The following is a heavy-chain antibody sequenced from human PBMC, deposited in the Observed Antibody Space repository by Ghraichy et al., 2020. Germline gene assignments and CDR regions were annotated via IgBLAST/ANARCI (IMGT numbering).Heavy chain of an antibody. CDR2: IHPNTGGT. D-gene: IGHD6-19*01. Sequence: ASVKVSCKASGYTFTGYYMHWVRQAPGQGLEWMGWIHPNTGGTNYAQNFQDRVTMTRDTSMTTVYLEISSLTSDDTAVYYCARQSSGWRSAYWGQGALVIVST. J-gene: IGHJ4*02. CDR1: GYTFTGYY. V-gene: IGHV1-2*02. CDR3: ARQSSGWRSAY.